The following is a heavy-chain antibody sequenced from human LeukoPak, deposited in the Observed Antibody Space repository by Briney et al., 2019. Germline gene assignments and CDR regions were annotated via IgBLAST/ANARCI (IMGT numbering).Heavy chain of an antibody. CDR2: IYSGGGST. V-gene: IGHV3-66*01. CDR3: AREDIVGAGYFDY. CDR1: GFTVSSIY. D-gene: IGHD1-26*01. J-gene: IGHJ4*02. Sequence: GGSLRLSCAASGFTVSSIYMSWVRQAPGKGLEWVSVIYSGGGSTNYADSVKGRFTISRDNSKNTLYLQMNSLRVEDTAVYYCAREDIVGAGYFDYWGQGTLVTVSS.